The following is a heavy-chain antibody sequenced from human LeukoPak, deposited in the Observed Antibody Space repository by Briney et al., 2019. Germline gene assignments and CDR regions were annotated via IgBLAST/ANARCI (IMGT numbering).Heavy chain of an antibody. J-gene: IGHJ6*03. D-gene: IGHD2-15*01. CDR1: GFTFSSCS. CDR3: ARDGGHCSGGSCYYDYYYYYMDV. Sequence: GGSLRLSCAASGFTFSSCSMNWVRQAPGKGLEWVSSISSSSSYVYYADSVKGRFTISRDNAENSLFLQMNSLRAEDTAVYYCARDGGHCSGGSCYYDYYYYYMDVWGKGTTVTVSS. V-gene: IGHV3-21*01. CDR2: ISSSSSYV.